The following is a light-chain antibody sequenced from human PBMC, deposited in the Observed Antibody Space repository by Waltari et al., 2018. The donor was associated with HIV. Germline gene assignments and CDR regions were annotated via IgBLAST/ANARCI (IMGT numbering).Light chain of an antibody. V-gene: IGLV1-40*01. CDR3: QSYDITLSASVV. CDR2: GNK. Sequence: QSVLTQPPSVSGAPGQRVTIPCTGSTPHIGADYDVPWYQQIPGTAPKLLISGNKNRPSGVPDRFSASKSGTSASLTITGLQAEDEADYFCQSYDITLSASVVFGGGTKLTVL. CDR1: TPHIGADYD. J-gene: IGLJ2*01.